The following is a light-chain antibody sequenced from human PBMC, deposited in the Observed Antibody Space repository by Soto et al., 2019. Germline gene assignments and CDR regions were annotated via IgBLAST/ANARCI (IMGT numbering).Light chain of an antibody. Sequence: EIVLTQSPGTLSLSPGERATLSCRASQSVTSNYLAWYQQKPGQAPRLLIFGASSRATGIPDKFSGSGSGTDFTLTISRLDPDDFAVYYCQCYCGPSWTFGQGTRVEIK. CDR2: GAS. V-gene: IGKV3-20*01. J-gene: IGKJ1*01. CDR3: QCYCGPSWT. CDR1: QSVTSNY.